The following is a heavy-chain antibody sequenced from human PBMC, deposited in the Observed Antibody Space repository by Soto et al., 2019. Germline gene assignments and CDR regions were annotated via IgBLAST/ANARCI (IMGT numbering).Heavy chain of an antibody. CDR3: AKDRIAAQVDYFDY. CDR1: GFTFSSYG. V-gene: IGHV3-30*18. CDR2: ISYDGSNK. J-gene: IGHJ4*02. D-gene: IGHD6-6*01. Sequence: GGSLRLSCAASGFTFSSYGMHWVRQAPGKGLEWVAVISYDGSNKYYADSVKGRFTISRDNSKNTLYLQMNSLRAEDTAVYYCAKDRIAAQVDYFDYWGQGTLVTVSS.